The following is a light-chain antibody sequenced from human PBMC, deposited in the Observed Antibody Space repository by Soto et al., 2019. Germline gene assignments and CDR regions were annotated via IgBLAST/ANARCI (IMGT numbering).Light chain of an antibody. Sequence: EIVLTQSPGTLSLSAGERATLSCRAGQNITNNYLAWYQQKAGQAPRLLIFGASSRATDTPDRFSGGGSGTDFTLTVNGLEPEDCAVYYCQQYGTSPFTFGPGTRVDIK. CDR3: QQYGTSPFT. CDR2: GAS. J-gene: IGKJ3*01. CDR1: QNITNNY. V-gene: IGKV3-20*01.